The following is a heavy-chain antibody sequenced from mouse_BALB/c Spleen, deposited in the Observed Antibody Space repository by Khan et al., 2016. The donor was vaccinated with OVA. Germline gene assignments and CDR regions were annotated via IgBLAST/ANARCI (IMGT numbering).Heavy chain of an antibody. CDR3: ARGGAVVPYWYFDV. CDR2: ISYDGSN. CDR1: GYSITSGYR. J-gene: IGHJ1*01. Sequence: EVQLQESGPGLVKPSQSLSLTCSVTGYSITSGYRWNWIRQFPGNKLEWMGYISYDGSNNYNPSLKNRISLARDTSKNQFFLKLNSVTTEDTATYYWARGGAVVPYWYFDVWGAGTTVTVSS. V-gene: IGHV3-6*02.